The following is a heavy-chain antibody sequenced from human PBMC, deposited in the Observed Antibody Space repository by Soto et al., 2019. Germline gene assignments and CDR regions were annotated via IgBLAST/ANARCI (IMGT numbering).Heavy chain of an antibody. J-gene: IGHJ5*02. V-gene: IGHV3-23*01. CDR3: AKGGFGVVTGWFDP. Sequence: GGSLRLSCAASGFTFSSYAMSWVRQAPGKGLEWVSAISGSGGSTYYADSVKGRFTISRDNSKNTLYLQMSSLRAEDTAVYYCAKGGFGVVTGWFDPWGQGTLVTVSS. CDR1: GFTFSSYA. CDR2: ISGSGGST. D-gene: IGHD3-3*01.